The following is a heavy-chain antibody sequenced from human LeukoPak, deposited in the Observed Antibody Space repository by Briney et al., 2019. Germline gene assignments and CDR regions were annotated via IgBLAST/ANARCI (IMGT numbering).Heavy chain of an antibody. Sequence: GGSLRLSCAASGFTFSCCGIHWVRQAPGKGLEWVTFVRNDGSDKYYADSVKGRFTISRDNSKNTVYLQMNSLRAEDTAVYYCARGSEWSSGVSDYWGQGTLVTVSS. CDR1: GFTFSCCG. J-gene: IGHJ4*02. CDR2: VRNDGSDK. V-gene: IGHV3-30*02. D-gene: IGHD3-3*01. CDR3: ARGSEWSSGVSDY.